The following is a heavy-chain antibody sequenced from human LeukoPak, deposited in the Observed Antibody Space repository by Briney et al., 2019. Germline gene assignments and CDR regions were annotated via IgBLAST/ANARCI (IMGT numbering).Heavy chain of an antibody. V-gene: IGHV4-34*01. CDR3: ARGPAVDY. J-gene: IGHJ4*02. CDR2: INHSGST. CDR1: GGSFSGYY. Sequence: SETLSLTCAVYGGSFSGYYWSWIRRPPGKGLEWIGEINHSGSTNYNPSLKSRVTISVDTSKNQFSLKLSSVTAADTAVYYCARGPAVDYWGQGTLVTVSS.